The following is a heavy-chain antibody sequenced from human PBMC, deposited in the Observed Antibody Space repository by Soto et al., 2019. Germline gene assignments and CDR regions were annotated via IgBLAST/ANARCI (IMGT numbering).Heavy chain of an antibody. CDR2: IWYDGSNK. CDR1: GFTFSSYG. D-gene: IGHD3-10*01. V-gene: IGHV3-33*01. CDR3: ARSSSSRSPDY. Sequence: GGSLRLSCAASGFTFSSYGMHWVRQAPGKGLEWVAVIWYDGSNKYYADSVKGRFTISRDNSKNTLYLQMNSLRAEDTAVYYCARSSSSRSPDYWGQGTLVTVSS. J-gene: IGHJ4*02.